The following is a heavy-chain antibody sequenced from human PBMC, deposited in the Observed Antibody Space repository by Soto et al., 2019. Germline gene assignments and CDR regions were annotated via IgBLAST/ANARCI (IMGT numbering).Heavy chain of an antibody. CDR2: IYYSGNT. CDR3: ARLSVIWQSCFDP. V-gene: IGHV4-31*03. Sequence: QVQLQESGPGLVKPSQTLSLTCIVSGGSISSNDFNWSWIRQHLGKGLEWIGYIYYSGNTYYNPSLKSRVTILVDTSKNQFSLKVSSWTAADTAVYYCARLSVIWQSCFDPWGQGTLVTVSS. D-gene: IGHD3-3*02. J-gene: IGHJ5*02. CDR1: GGSISSNDFN.